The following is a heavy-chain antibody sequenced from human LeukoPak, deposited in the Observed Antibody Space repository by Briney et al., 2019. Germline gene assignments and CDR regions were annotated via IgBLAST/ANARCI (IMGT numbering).Heavy chain of an antibody. D-gene: IGHD3-22*01. CDR2: INHSGST. Sequence: SETLSLTCDVSGGSISSGLYSWSWIRQPPGKGLEWIGEINHSGSTNYNPSLKSRVTISVDTSKNQFSLKLSSVTAADTAVYYCASGVWYYYDSSGYYSSFDYWGQGTLVTVSS. CDR3: ASGVWYYYDSSGYYSSFDY. CDR1: GGSISSGLYS. V-gene: IGHV4-34*01. J-gene: IGHJ4*02.